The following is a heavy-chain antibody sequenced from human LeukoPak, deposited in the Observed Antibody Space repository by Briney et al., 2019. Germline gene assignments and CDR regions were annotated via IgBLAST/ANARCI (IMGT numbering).Heavy chain of an antibody. Sequence: SETLSLTCTVSGGSISSYYWSWIRQPAGKGLEWIGRIYTSGSTNYNPSLTCRVTMSVDTSKNQFSLKLTSVTAADTAVYYCARDRCNSTTCASRGAFDIWGQGTMVTVS. CDR1: GGSISSYY. CDR3: ARDRCNSTTCASRGAFDI. J-gene: IGHJ3*02. CDR2: IYTSGST. D-gene: IGHD2-2*01. V-gene: IGHV4-4*07.